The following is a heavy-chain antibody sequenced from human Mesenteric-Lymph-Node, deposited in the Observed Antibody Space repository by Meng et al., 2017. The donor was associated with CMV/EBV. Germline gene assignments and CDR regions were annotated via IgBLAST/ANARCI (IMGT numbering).Heavy chain of an antibody. CDR3: ARHQRWLKSEGGFNY. V-gene: IGHV4-34*01. J-gene: IGHJ4*02. CDR2: INHSGST. D-gene: IGHD4-23*01. Sequence: QVQLQQWGPGLLKPSETLSLTCAVYGGSFSGYYWSWIRQPPGKGLEWIGEINHSGSTNYNPSLKSRVTISVDTSKNQFSLKLSSVTAADTAVYYCARHQRWLKSEGGFNYWGQGTLVTASS. CDR1: GGSFSGYY.